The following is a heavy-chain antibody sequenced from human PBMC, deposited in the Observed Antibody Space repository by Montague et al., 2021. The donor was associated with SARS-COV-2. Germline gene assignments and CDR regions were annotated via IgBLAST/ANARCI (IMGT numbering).Heavy chain of an antibody. CDR2: IYYSGST. CDR3: ARLVWFGELSSENWFDP. Sequence: SETLSLTCTVSGGSISRSSNYWGWIRQPPGKGLEWIGSIYYSGSTYYNSSLKSRVTISVDTSKNQFSLKLNSVTAADTAVYYCARLVWFGELSSENWFDPWGQGTLVTVSS. J-gene: IGHJ5*02. CDR1: GGSISRSSNY. V-gene: IGHV4-39*01. D-gene: IGHD3-10*01.